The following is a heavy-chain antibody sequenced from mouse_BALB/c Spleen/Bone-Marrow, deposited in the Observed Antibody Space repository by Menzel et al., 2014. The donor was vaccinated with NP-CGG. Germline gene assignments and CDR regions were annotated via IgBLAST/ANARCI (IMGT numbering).Heavy chain of an antibody. CDR3: TRRWLLHGFYAMDY. D-gene: IGHD2-3*01. CDR2: IYTGNSDT. CDR1: GYSFTSYW. Sequence: VQLQQSGTVLARPGASVKMSCKASGYSFTSYWMHWVKQRPGQGLEWIGAIYTGNSDTSYNQKFKGKAKLTAVTSASTAYMELSSLTNEDSAVYYCTRRWLLHGFYAMDYWGQGTSVTVSS. V-gene: IGHV1-5*01. J-gene: IGHJ4*01.